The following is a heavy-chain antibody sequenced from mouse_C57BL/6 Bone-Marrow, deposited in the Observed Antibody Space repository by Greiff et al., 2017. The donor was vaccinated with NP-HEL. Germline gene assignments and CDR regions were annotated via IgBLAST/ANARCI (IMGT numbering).Heavy chain of an antibody. D-gene: IGHD2-1*01. CDR2: ISGGGGNT. CDR3: ARQGKGNPFAY. J-gene: IGHJ3*01. Sequence: DVLLVESGGGLVKPGGSLKLSCAASGFTFSSYTMSWVRQTPEKRLEWVATISGGGGNTYYPDSVKGRFTISRDNAKNTLYLQRSSLGSEDTALYYCARQGKGNPFAYWGQGTLVTVSA. CDR1: GFTFSSYT. V-gene: IGHV5-9*01.